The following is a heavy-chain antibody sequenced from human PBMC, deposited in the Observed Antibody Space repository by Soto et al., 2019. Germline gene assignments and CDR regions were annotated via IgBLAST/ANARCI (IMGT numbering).Heavy chain of an antibody. J-gene: IGHJ3*01. V-gene: IGHV5-51*01. CDR3: ARIIGYCRNNDCSWTFDV. CDR1: GYSFISYW. Sequence: PGESLKISCKTSGYSFISYWVAWVRQLPGKGLEWMGTFYPGDSTSTYSPSFQGQVTISVDTSITTAYLQLNSLKASDTAMYYCARIIGYCRNNDCSWTFDVWGQ. CDR2: FYPGDSTS. D-gene: IGHD2-15*01.